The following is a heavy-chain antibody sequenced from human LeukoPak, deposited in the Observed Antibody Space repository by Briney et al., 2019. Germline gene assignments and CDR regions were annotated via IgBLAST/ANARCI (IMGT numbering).Heavy chain of an antibody. Sequence: VASVKVSCKTSGYTFTDYYIHWVRQAPGQGLEWMGWINPNSGGTNYAQKFQGRVTMTRDTSISTAYMELSRLRSDDTAVYYCARDLKLAYSDYWGQGTLVTVSS. CDR2: INPNSGGT. D-gene: IGHD6-13*01. V-gene: IGHV1-2*02. J-gene: IGHJ4*02. CDR3: ARDLKLAYSDY. CDR1: GYTFTDYY.